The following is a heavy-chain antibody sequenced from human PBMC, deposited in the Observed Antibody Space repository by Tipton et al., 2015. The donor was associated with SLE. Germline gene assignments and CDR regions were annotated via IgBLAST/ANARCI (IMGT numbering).Heavy chain of an antibody. CDR1: GGSISSGGYY. D-gene: IGHD4-23*01. CDR3: ARDPGSGNSDLGY. J-gene: IGHJ4*02. V-gene: IGHV4-61*08. Sequence: TLSLTCTVSGGSISSGGYYWSWIRQHPGKGLEWIGYIYYSGSTNYNPSLKSRVTISVDTSKNQFSLKLSSVTAADTAVYYCARDPGSGNSDLGYWGQGTLVTVSS. CDR2: IYYSGST.